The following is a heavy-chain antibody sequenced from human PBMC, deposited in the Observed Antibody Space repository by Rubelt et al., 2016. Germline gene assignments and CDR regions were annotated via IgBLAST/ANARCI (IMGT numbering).Heavy chain of an antibody. J-gene: IGHJ4*02. V-gene: IGHV3-7*01. Sequence: EVQLVESGGGLVQPGGSLRLSCAASGFTFTNFWIEWVRQAPGKGLEWVASITHDGNGQFYADSVRGRLTVSMDNAKNSLSLQMNSLRDEDTAVYYCARGLDYWGQGTLVTVSS. CDR1: GFTFTNFW. CDR2: ITHDGNGQ. CDR3: ARGLDY.